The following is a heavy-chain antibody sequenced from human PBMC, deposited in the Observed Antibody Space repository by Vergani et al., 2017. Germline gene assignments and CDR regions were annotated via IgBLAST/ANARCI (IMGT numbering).Heavy chain of an antibody. CDR2: IYYSGST. V-gene: IGHV4-39*07. Sequence: QVQLQESGPGLVKPSQTLSLTCTVSGGSISSGSYYWGWIRQPPGKGLEWIGSIYYSGSTNYNPSLKSRVTISVDTSKNQFSLKLSSVTAADTAVYYCARDLLGGSYRPSWFDPWGQGTLVTVSS. D-gene: IGHD1-26*01. J-gene: IGHJ5*02. CDR3: ARDLLGGSYRPSWFDP. CDR1: GGSISSGSYY.